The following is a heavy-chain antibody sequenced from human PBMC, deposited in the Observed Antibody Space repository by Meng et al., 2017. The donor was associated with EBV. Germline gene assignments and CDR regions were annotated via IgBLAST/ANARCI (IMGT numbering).Heavy chain of an antibody. CDR3: ARRGYSSSRTEFDP. J-gene: IGHJ5*02. Sequence: QLQLQESGPGLVKPSDTLSLPCTVSGGSISSSSYYLGWIRQPPGKGLEWIGSIYYSGSTYYTPSLKSRVTISVDTSKNQFSLKLSSVTAADTAVYYCARRGYSSSRTEFDPWGQGTMVTVSS. D-gene: IGHD6-13*01. V-gene: IGHV4-39*07. CDR2: IYYSGST. CDR1: GGSISSSSYY.